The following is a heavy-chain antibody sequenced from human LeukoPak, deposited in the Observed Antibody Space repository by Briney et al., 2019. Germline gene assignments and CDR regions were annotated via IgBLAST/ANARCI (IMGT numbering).Heavy chain of an antibody. D-gene: IGHD6-19*01. Sequence: QPGRSLRLSCAASGFTFSSYGMHWVRQAPGKGLEWVAVISYDGSNKYYADSVKGRFTISRDNPKNTLYLQMNSLRAEDTALYYCAKDSVAVAGLVNYFDYWGQGTLVTVSS. CDR3: AKDSVAVAGLVNYFDY. CDR2: ISYDGSNK. CDR1: GFTFSSYG. J-gene: IGHJ4*02. V-gene: IGHV3-30*18.